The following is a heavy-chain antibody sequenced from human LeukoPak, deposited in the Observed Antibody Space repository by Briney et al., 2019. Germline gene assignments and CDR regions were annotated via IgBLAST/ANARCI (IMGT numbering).Heavy chain of an antibody. Sequence: SETLSLTCTVSGGSISSGGYYWSWIRQPPGKGLEWIGYIYHSGSTYYNPSLKSRVTISVDTSKNQFSLKLSSVTAADTAVYYCARPSSVAGTVDYWGQGTLVTVSS. J-gene: IGHJ4*02. D-gene: IGHD6-19*01. CDR3: ARPSSVAGTVDY. CDR2: IYHSGST. V-gene: IGHV4-30-2*01. CDR1: GGSISSGGYY.